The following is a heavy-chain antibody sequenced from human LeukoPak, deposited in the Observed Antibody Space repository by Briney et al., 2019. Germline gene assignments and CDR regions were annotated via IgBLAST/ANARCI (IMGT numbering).Heavy chain of an antibody. CDR3: ARKELEYSSSSWIGY. D-gene: IGHD6-6*01. CDR1: GFTFSSYS. CDR2: INSKSDGI. V-gene: IGHV3-48*01. J-gene: IGHJ4*02. Sequence: PGGSLRLSCTVSGFTFSSYSMNWVRQAPGKGREWLSYINSKSDGIYHADSVKGPFTVSRDNAKNSLYLQMNNLRAEDTAVYYCARKELEYSSSSWIGYWGQGTLVTVSS.